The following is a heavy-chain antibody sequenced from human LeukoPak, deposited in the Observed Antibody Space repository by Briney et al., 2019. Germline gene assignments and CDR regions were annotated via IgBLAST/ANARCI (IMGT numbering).Heavy chain of an antibody. CDR2: IYSSGST. V-gene: IGHV4-39*01. J-gene: IGHJ5*02. CDR1: GGSISSSSYY. CDR3: ARLGVIINWFDP. D-gene: IGHD2-8*01. Sequence: SETLSLTCTVSGGSISSSSYYWGWIRQPPGKGLEWIGSIYSSGSTYYNPSLKSRVTISVDTSKNQFSLKLSSVTAADTAVYYCARLGVIINWFDPWGQGTLVTVSS.